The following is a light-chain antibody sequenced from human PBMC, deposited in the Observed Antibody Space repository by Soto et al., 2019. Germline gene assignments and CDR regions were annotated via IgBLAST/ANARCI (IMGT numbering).Light chain of an antibody. Sequence: QSVLTQPPSASGTPGQRVTISCSGSSSNIGSNTVNWYQQLPGTAPKLLIYSNNQRPSGVPDRFSGSKSANSASLAISGLRSEDEADYYCAAWDDSVNGVVFGGGTKLTVL. J-gene: IGLJ2*01. V-gene: IGLV1-44*01. CDR3: AAWDDSVNGVV. CDR1: SSNIGSNT. CDR2: SNN.